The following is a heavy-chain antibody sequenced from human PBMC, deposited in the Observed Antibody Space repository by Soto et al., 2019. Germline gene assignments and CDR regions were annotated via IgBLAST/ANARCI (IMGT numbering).Heavy chain of an antibody. CDR2: IKSKTDGGTT. Sequence: EVQLVESGGGLVKPGGSLRLSCAASGFTFSNAWMSWVRQAPGKGLEWVGRIKSKTDGGTTDYAAPVKGRFTISRDDSKNTLYLQMNSLKTEDTAVYYCNTAPVGATIGYWGQGTLVTVSS. CDR3: NTAPVGATIGY. D-gene: IGHD1-26*01. CDR1: GFTFSNAW. J-gene: IGHJ4*02. V-gene: IGHV3-15*01.